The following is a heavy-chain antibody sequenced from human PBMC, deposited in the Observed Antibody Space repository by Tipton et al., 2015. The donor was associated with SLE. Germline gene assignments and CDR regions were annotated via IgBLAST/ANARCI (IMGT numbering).Heavy chain of an antibody. D-gene: IGHD4-17*01. CDR3: ARHRYGDYYFDY. CDR1: GGSISSYY. V-gene: IGHV4-59*08. Sequence: TLSLTCTVSGGSISSYYWSWIRQPPGKGLEWIGYIYYSGSTNYNPSLKSRVTTSVDTSKNQFSLKLSSVTAADTAVYYCARHRYGDYYFDYWGQGTLVTVSS. J-gene: IGHJ4*02. CDR2: IYYSGST.